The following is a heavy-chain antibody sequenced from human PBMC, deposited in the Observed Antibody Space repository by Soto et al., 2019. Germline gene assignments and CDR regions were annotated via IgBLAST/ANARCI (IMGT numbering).Heavy chain of an antibody. Sequence: PSETLSLTCTVSGGSISSGGYYWSWIRQHPGKGLEWIGYIYYSGSTYYNPSLKSRVTISVDTSKNQFSLKLSSVTAADTAVYYCARDKSGVRGVIINPHAYNWFDPWGQGTLVTVSS. CDR2: IYYSGST. V-gene: IGHV4-31*03. CDR1: GGSISSGGYY. D-gene: IGHD3-10*01. CDR3: ARDKSGVRGVIINPHAYNWFDP. J-gene: IGHJ5*02.